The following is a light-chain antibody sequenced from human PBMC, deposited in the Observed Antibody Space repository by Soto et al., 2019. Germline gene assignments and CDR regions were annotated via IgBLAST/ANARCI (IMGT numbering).Light chain of an antibody. V-gene: IGLV1-40*01. Sequence: QSVLTQPPSVPGAPGQRVTISCTGSSSNIGAGYDVHWYQQLPGTAPKVLIYGNSNRPAGVPDRFSGSKSGTSASLAITGLQAEDEADYYCQSYDSSLSGSVVFGGGTKVTVL. CDR1: SSNIGAGYD. J-gene: IGLJ2*01. CDR2: GNS. CDR3: QSYDSSLSGSVV.